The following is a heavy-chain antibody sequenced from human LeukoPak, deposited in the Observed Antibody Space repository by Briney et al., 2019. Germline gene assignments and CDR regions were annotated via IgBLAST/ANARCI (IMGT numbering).Heavy chain of an antibody. J-gene: IGHJ6*04. V-gene: IGHV3-7*01. CDR2: IKKDGSEK. D-gene: IGHD2-2*01. Sequence: GGSLRLSCGASGFTFSTYWMTWVRQAPGKGLEWVANIKKDGSEKYYMDSVKGRFTISRDNAKNSLYLQMNSLRAEDTAVYYCARGRYSSTIYYIDVRGKGTTVTVSS. CDR1: GFTFSTYW. CDR3: ARGRYSSTIYYIDV.